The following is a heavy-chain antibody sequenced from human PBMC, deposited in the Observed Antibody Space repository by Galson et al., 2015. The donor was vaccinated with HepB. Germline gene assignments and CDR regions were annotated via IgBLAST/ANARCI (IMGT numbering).Heavy chain of an antibody. Sequence: SLRLSCAASGFTYSSYWMSWVRQAPGKGLEWVANIKQDGSEKYYVDSVKGRFIISRDNAKNSLYLQMNSLRVEDTAVYYCARDLYSHLDYWGQGTLVTVSS. V-gene: IGHV3-7*03. J-gene: IGHJ4*02. CDR3: ARDLYSHLDY. D-gene: IGHD3-16*01. CDR1: GFTYSSYW. CDR2: IKQDGSEK.